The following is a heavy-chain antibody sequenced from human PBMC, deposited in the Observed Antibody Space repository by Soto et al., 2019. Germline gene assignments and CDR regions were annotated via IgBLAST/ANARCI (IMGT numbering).Heavy chain of an antibody. V-gene: IGHV1-69*02. CDR2: IIPILGIA. CDR1: GGTFSSYT. D-gene: IGHD4-4*01. Sequence: QVQLVQSGAEVKKPGSSVKVSCKASGGTFSSYTISWVRQAPGQGLEWMGRIIPILGIANYAQKFQGRVTITADKSTSTAYMELSSLRSEDTAVYYCARGGQTLDYSNYDDWFDPWGQGTLVTVSS. J-gene: IGHJ5*02. CDR3: ARGGQTLDYSNYDDWFDP.